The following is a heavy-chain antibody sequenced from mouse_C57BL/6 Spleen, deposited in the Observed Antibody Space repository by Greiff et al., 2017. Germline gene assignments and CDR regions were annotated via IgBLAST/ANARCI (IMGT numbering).Heavy chain of an antibody. Sequence: EVQLQESGGDLVKPGGSLKLSCAASGFTFSSYGMSWVRQTPDKRLEWVATISSGGSYTYYPDSVKGRFTISRDNAKNTLYLQMSSLKSEDTAMYYCARHERGSGFDYWGQGTTLTVSS. V-gene: IGHV5-6*01. CDR3: ARHERGSGFDY. CDR2: ISSGGSYT. J-gene: IGHJ2*01. CDR1: GFTFSSYG. D-gene: IGHD1-3*01.